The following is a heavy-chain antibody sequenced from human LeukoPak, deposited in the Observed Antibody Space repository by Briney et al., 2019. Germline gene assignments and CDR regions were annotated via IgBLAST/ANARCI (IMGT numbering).Heavy chain of an antibody. CDR2: INPSGSST. V-gene: IGHV1-46*01. CDR3: ARDNSIADRGWWFDP. J-gene: IGHJ5*02. D-gene: IGHD4-23*01. Sequence: ASVKVSCKASGYIFTNHYMHWVRQAPGQVLEWMGLINPSGSSTLYAEKFRGRIIMTRDMSTATDYMELSSLRSEDTAVYYCARDNSIADRGWWFDPWGQGTLVTVSS. CDR1: GYIFTNHY.